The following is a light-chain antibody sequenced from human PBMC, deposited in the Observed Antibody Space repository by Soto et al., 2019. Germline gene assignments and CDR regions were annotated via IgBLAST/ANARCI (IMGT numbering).Light chain of an antibody. CDR2: GAS. J-gene: IGKJ1*01. Sequence: VLTQAPDTLSVSPGERATLSCRASQAINNNVAWYQLKDGQVPRLLIYGASTRAADVPARFSGGGSGTEFTLTISSLQSEDFAEYHCQQYNKWPQTFGQGTKVDIK. V-gene: IGKV3-15*01. CDR3: QQYNKWPQT. CDR1: QAINNN.